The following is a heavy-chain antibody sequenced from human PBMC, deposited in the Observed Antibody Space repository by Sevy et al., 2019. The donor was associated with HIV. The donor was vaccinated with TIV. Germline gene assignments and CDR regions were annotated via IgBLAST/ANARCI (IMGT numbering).Heavy chain of an antibody. J-gene: IGHJ4*02. CDR3: AKACPTLWFGASTGPYFDY. D-gene: IGHD3-10*01. V-gene: IGHV3-23*01. Sequence: GGSLRLSCAASGFTFSSYAMSWVRQAPGKGLEWVSAISGSGGSTYYADSVKGRFTISRDNSKNTLYLQMNSLRAEDTAVYYGAKACPTLWFGASTGPYFDYWGQGTLVTVSS. CDR2: ISGSGGST. CDR1: GFTFSSYA.